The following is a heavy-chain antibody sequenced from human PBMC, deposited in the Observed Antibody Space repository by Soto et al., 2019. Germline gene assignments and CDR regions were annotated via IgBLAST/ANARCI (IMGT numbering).Heavy chain of an antibody. CDR3: ARLGAEYYYYGMDV. CDR1: GGSISSGGYY. Sequence: SETLSLTCTVSGGSISSGGYYWSWIRQHPGKGLEWIGYIYYSGSTYYNPSLKSRVTISVDTSKNQFSLKLSSVTAADTAVYYCARLGAEYYYYGMDVWGQGTTVTVSS. CDR2: IYYSGST. J-gene: IGHJ6*02. V-gene: IGHV4-31*03.